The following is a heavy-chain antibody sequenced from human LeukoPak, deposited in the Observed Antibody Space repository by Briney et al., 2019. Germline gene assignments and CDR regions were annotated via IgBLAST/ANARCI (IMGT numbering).Heavy chain of an antibody. CDR3: ARGGYSNANKFYYYGMDV. Sequence: PGGSLRLSCAASGFTFSNYGMNWVRQAPGKGLEWVSYISNSGSTIYYADSVKGRFTISRDNAKNSLYLQMNSLRAEDTAVYYCARGGYSNANKFYYYGMDVWGQGTTVTV. V-gene: IGHV3-48*04. D-gene: IGHD4-11*01. CDR1: GFTFSNYG. CDR2: ISNSGSTI. J-gene: IGHJ6*02.